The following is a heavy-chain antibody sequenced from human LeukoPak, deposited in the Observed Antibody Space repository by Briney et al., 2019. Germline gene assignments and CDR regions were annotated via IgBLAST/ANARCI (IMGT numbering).Heavy chain of an antibody. J-gene: IGHJ4*02. CDR2: ISASDGST. Sequence: GGSLRLSCAASGFTFSNYAMSWVRQAAGKGLEWVSAISASDGSTYYADSVKGRFTISRDNSKNTLYLQMNSLRAEDTAVYYCAKPADSGRCRDFDYWGQGTLVTVSS. CDR3: AKPADSGRCRDFDY. V-gene: IGHV3-23*01. D-gene: IGHD1-26*01. CDR1: GFTFSNYA.